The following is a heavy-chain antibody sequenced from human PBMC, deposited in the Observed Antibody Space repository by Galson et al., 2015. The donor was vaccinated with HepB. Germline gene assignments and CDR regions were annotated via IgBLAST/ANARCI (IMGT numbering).Heavy chain of an antibody. Sequence: SVKVSCKASGFTFTRSAVQWVRQARGQRLEWIGWIVVGSGNTNYAQKFQERVTITRDMSTSTAYMELSSLRSEDTAVYYCAALRDYCSSTSCPDAFDIWGQGTMVTVSS. D-gene: IGHD2-2*01. CDR3: AALRDYCSSTSCPDAFDI. CDR2: IVVGSGNT. CDR1: GFTFTRSA. J-gene: IGHJ3*02. V-gene: IGHV1-58*01.